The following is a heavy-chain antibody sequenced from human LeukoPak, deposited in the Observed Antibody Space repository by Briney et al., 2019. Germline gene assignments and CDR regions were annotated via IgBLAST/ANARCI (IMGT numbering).Heavy chain of an antibody. J-gene: IGHJ5*02. D-gene: IGHD3-16*01. Sequence: SGPTLLKPTQTLTLTFTFSGFSLSTSGVGVGWIRQPPGKALEWLALIYWDDDKRYSPSLKSRLTITKDTSKNQVVLTMTNMDPVDTATYYCAHLLRGNWFDPWGQGTLVTVSS. CDR3: AHLLRGNWFDP. CDR2: IYWDDDK. CDR1: GFSLSTSGVG. V-gene: IGHV2-5*02.